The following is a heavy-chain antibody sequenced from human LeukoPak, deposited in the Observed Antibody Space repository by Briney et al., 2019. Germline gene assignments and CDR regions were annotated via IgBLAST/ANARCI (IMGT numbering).Heavy chain of an antibody. CDR2: IYYSGST. CDR1: GGSLSSYY. J-gene: IGHJ3*02. V-gene: IGHV4-59*01. Sequence: PSETLSLTCTVSGGSLSSYYWSWIRQPPGKGLEWIGYIYYSGSTNYNPSLKSRVTISVDTSKNQFSLKLSSVTAADTAVYYCARVGSSRAFDIWGQGTMVTVSS. CDR3: ARVGSSRAFDI. D-gene: IGHD1-26*01.